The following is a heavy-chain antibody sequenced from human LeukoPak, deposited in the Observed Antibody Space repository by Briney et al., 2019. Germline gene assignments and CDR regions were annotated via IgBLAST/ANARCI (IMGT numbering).Heavy chain of an antibody. V-gene: IGHV1-46*01. CDR1: GYTFTSYF. D-gene: IGHD2-2*01. CDR2: INPSGGST. J-gene: IGHJ4*02. CDR3: ARVRCSSTSCYDYSDY. Sequence: GASVKVSCKASGYTFTSYFMHWVRQAPGQGLEWMGIINPSGGSTSYAQKFQGRVTMTRDTSTSTVYMELSSLRSEDTAVYYCARVRCSSTSCYDYSDYWGQGTLVTVSS.